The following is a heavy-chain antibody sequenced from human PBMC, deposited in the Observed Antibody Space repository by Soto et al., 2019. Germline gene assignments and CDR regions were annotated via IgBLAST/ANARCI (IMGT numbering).Heavy chain of an antibody. CDR2: IYQSGST. J-gene: IGHJ4*02. V-gene: IGHV4-30-2*01. Sequence: SETLSLTCAVSGDSISSGGYSWTWIRQPPGKGLEWIGHIYQSGSTLYNPSLESRVTISVDKSKNQFSLELSSVTAEDTAVYYCARDHKTRTFDYWGQGTLVTVSS. CDR1: GDSISSGGYS. CDR3: ARDHKTRTFDY. D-gene: IGHD2-8*01.